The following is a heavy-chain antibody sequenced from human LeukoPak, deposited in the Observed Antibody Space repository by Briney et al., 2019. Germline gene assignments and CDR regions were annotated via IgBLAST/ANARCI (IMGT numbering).Heavy chain of an antibody. CDR1: GFTVSDHY. CDR2: TRKKANSYMT. J-gene: IGHJ4*01. CDR3: AREGEVTYLMD. D-gene: IGHD2-8*01. V-gene: IGHV3-72*01. Sequence: TGGSLCLSCPASGFTVSDHYMDWVRQAPGKGMGWDGRTRKKANSYMTEYDESVKGKFTLTRDDSNNSPYLQMKRLKTENTGVYYCAREGEVTYLMDWGQGTLVTVSS.